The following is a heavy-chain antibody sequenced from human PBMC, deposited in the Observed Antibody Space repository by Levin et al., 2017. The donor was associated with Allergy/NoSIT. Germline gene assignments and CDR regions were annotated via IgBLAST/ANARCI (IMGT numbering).Heavy chain of an antibody. V-gene: IGHV3-7*04. Sequence: GGSLRLSCAASGFTISSYWMSWVRQAPGKGLEWVANIKQDGSEEYYVDSVRGRFTISRDNARNSLYLQVNNLRDEDTAVYYCARDIVVVPAAHHFDSWGQGTLLTVSS. CDR2: IKQDGSEE. D-gene: IGHD2-2*01. CDR1: GFTISSYW. J-gene: IGHJ4*02. CDR3: ARDIVVVPAAHHFDS.